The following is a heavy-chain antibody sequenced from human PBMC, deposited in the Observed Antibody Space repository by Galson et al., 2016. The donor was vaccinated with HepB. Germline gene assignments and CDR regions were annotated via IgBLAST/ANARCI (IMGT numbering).Heavy chain of an antibody. V-gene: IGHV3-33*01. J-gene: IGHJ4*02. CDR1: GFTFSSYG. Sequence: SLRLSCAASGFTFSSYGMHWVRQAPGKGLEWVAVIWYDGSNKYYADSVKGRFTISRDNSKTTLYLQMNSLRAEDTAVYYCARDMHRPYYYDSSVYGDMGDYFDYWGQGTLVTVSS. D-gene: IGHD3-22*01. CDR3: ARDMHRPYYYDSSVYGDMGDYFDY. CDR2: IWYDGSNK.